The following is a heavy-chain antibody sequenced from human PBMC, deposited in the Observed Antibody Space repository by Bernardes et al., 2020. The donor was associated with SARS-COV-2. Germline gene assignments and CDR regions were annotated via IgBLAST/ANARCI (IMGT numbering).Heavy chain of an antibody. J-gene: IGHJ4*02. D-gene: IGHD3-16*01. V-gene: IGHV3-72*01. CDR2: TRNKANSYTT. CDR3: ARVCAGGTFGTGDYFDD. Sequence: GGSLRLSCAASGFTFSDHYMDWVRQAPGKGLEWVARTRNKANSYTTEYAASVKGRFTISTDNSKNSLYLQMESLKTEDTAVYYCARVCAGGTFGTGDYFDDWGQGTLVTGSS. CDR1: GFTFSDHY.